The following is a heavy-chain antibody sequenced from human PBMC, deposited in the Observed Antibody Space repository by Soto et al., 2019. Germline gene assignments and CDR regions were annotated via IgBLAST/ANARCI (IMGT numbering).Heavy chain of an antibody. CDR2: IWNDGSNE. Sequence: PGGSLRLSCAASGFTFSSYGMHWVRQAPGKGLEWVAVIWNDGSNENYADSVKGRFTISRDNSKNTLYLQMNSLRAEDTAVYYSASDRGARPFDYWGQGTLVTVSS. D-gene: IGHD6-6*01. V-gene: IGHV3-33*01. CDR3: ASDRGARPFDY. J-gene: IGHJ4*02. CDR1: GFTFSSYG.